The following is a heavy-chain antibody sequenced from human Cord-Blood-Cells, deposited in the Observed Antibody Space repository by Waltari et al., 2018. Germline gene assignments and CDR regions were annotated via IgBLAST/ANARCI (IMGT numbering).Heavy chain of an antibody. CDR2: ISSSGSTI. J-gene: IGHJ4*02. V-gene: IGHV3-48*03. CDR1: GFTFSSYE. D-gene: IGHD6-19*01. CDR3: AREGLGHYFDY. Sequence: EVQLVESGGGLVHPGGSLRLSCAASGFTFSSYEMNWFRQAPGKGLEWVSYISSSGSTIYYADSGKGRFTISRDNAKNSLYLQMNSLRAEDTAVYYCAREGLGHYFDYWGQGTLVTVSS.